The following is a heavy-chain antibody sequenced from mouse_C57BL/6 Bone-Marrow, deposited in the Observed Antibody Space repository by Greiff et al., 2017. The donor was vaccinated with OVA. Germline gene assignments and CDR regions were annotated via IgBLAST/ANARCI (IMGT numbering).Heavy chain of an antibody. D-gene: IGHD4-1*02. CDR1: GYSFTSYY. J-gene: IGHJ2*01. V-gene: IGHV1-66*01. CDR2: IYPGSGNT. CDR3: ATRVQLWVFDY. Sequence: QVQLQQSGPELVKPGASVKISCKASGYSFTSYYIHWVKQRPGQGLEWIGWIYPGSGNTKYNEKFKGKATLTADTSSSTAYMQLSSLTSEDSAVYDCATRVQLWVFDYWGQGTTLTVSA.